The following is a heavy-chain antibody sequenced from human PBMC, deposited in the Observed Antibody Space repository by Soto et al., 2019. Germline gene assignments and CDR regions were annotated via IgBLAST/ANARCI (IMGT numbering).Heavy chain of an antibody. D-gene: IGHD1-26*01. CDR3: AGPGGSYLWYFDY. CDR2: IYYSGST. CDR1: GGSISSSSYY. V-gene: IGHV4-39*01. J-gene: IGHJ4*02. Sequence: QLQLQESGPGLVKPSETLSLTCTVSGGSISSSSYYWGWIRQPPGKGLEWIGSIYYSGSTYYNPSLKSRVTISVDTSKNLFSLRLSSVPAADTAVYYCAGPGGSYLWYFDYWGQGPLVTVSS.